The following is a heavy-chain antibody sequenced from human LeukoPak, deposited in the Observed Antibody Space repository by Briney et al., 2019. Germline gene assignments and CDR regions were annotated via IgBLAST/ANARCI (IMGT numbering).Heavy chain of an antibody. CDR2: IYSGGST. CDR1: GFTVSSHY. J-gene: IGHJ4*02. CDR3: ARGGATSYFDY. D-gene: IGHD1-26*01. V-gene: IGHV3-53*01. Sequence: PGGSLRLSCAASGFTVSSHYMSWVRQAPGKGLEWVSVIYSGGSTYYADSVKGRFTISRDNSKNTLYLRMNSLRAEDTAVFYSARGGATSYFDYWGQGTLVPVSS.